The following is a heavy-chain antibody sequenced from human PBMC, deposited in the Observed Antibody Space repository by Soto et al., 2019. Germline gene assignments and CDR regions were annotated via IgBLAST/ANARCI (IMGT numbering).Heavy chain of an antibody. Sequence: LSLTCTVSSGSISSGDYYWSWIRQPPGRGLEWIGYIFYSGTTSHNPSLRSRVTISVDTSKNQFSLKLTSVTAADAAVYYCARGLNYCGSGTYNYYYGMDVWGQGTTVTVSS. CDR2: IFYSGTT. D-gene: IGHD3-10*01. CDR1: SGSISSGDYY. V-gene: IGHV4-30-4*01. CDR3: ARGLNYCGSGTYNYYYGMDV. J-gene: IGHJ6*02.